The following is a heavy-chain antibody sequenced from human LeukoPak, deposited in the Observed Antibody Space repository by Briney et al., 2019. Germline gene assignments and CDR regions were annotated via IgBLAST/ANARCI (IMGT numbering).Heavy chain of an antibody. CDR2: ISSSSSYI. V-gene: IGHV3-21*01. D-gene: IGHD3-10*02. Sequence: GGSLRLSCAASGFTFSSYSMNWVRQAPGKGLEWVSSISSSSSYIYSADSVKGRFTIPRDNAKNSLYLQMNSLRVEDTAVYYCAELGITMIGGVWGKGTTVTISS. J-gene: IGHJ6*04. CDR3: AELGITMIGGV. CDR1: GFTFSSYS.